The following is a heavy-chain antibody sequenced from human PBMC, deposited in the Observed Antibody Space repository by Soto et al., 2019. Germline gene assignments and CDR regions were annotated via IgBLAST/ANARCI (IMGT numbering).Heavy chain of an antibody. D-gene: IGHD3-3*01. CDR2: ISRSGSTI. Sequence: GGSLRLSCAASGFTFSVYYMSWIRQAPGKGLEWLSYISRSGSTIYYADSVKGRLTISRDNAKNSLYLQMHSLRADDTAVYYCARENYDFWSGYTTYYFDYWGQGTQVTVSS. V-gene: IGHV3-11*01. CDR3: ARENYDFWSGYTTYYFDY. J-gene: IGHJ4*02. CDR1: GFTFSVYY.